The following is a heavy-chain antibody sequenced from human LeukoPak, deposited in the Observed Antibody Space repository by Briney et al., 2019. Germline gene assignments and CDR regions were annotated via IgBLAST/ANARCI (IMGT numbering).Heavy chain of an antibody. CDR3: ARLLDNDIRGDPDTFDV. V-gene: IGHV4-59*11. CDR2: VSYTGRT. J-gene: IGHJ3*01. Sequence: LETLSLTCTVSGGSHTGHYWSWIRQPPGKRVEWIGYVSYTGRTKYNPSLQSRVTISIDTSKSQFSLKLTSVTSAVTAVYSCARLLDNDIRGDPDTFDVWGQGTTVIVSS. D-gene: IGHD3-22*01. CDR1: GGSHTGHY.